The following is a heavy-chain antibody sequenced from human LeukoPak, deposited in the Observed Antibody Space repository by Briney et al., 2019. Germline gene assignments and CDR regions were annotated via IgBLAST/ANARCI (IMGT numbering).Heavy chain of an antibody. J-gene: IGHJ4*02. D-gene: IGHD5-18*01. V-gene: IGHV3-23*01. Sequence: GGSLRLSCAASGFIFSNYGMSWVRQDPGKGLEWVSTISGGGENEHYVDSVKGRFTISRDNSKNILYVQMNSLSPEDTAIYYCARDVDPYKYGLMFDSWGQGTLVTVSS. CDR1: GFIFSNYG. CDR3: ARDVDPYKYGLMFDS. CDR2: ISGGGENE.